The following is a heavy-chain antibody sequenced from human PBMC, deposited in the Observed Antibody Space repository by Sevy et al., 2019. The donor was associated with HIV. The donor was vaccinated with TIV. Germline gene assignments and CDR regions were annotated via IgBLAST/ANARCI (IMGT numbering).Heavy chain of an antibody. Sequence: GGSLRLSCVASGFTFSSHFMTWVRQAPGKGLEWVANLDEDGNEINYVDSEKGRFTISRDNAKNSVYLQMDGLRAEDTAVYYCARLCVVRVCQFRYFDIWGRGTLVTVSS. V-gene: IGHV3-7*01. J-gene: IGHJ2*01. CDR2: LDEDGNEI. D-gene: IGHD3-10*02. CDR3: ARLCVVRVCQFRYFDI. CDR1: GFTFSSHF.